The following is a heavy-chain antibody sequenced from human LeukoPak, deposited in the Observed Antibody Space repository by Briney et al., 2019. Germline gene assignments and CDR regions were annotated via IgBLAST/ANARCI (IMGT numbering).Heavy chain of an antibody. J-gene: IGHJ4*02. CDR2: ISYDGTNT. V-gene: IGHV3-30*03. D-gene: IGHD4-17*01. Sequence: PGGSLRLSCAASEFTFRNYAMHWVRQAPGKGLEWVAVISYDGTNTYYADSVKGRFTISRDNSRNTLYLQMSSLRAEDTAVYYCARGSATVTTEPDYWGQGTLVTVSS. CDR3: ARGSATVTTEPDY. CDR1: EFTFRNYA.